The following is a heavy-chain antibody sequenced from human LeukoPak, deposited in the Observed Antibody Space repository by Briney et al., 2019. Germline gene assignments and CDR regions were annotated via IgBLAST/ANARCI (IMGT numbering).Heavy chain of an antibody. CDR2: IDWDDDK. J-gene: IGHJ3*02. Sequence: SGPTLVNPTQTLTLTCTFSGFSLSTSGMCVSWIRQPPGKALVWLALIDWDDDKYYSTSLKTRLTISKDTSKNQVVLTMTNMDPVDTATYCCARGTIAAADAFDIWGQGTMVTVSS. V-gene: IGHV2-70*01. CDR1: GFSLSTSGMC. D-gene: IGHD6-13*01. CDR3: ARGTIAAADAFDI.